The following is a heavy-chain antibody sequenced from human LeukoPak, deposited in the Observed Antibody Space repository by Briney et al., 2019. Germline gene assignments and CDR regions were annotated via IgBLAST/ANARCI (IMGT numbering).Heavy chain of an antibody. Sequence: SETLSLTCTVSGGSISSYYWSWIRQPPGKGLEWIGYIYYSGSTTYNPSLKSRVTISVDTSNNQFSLKLSSVTAADTAVYYCARPSSYYGSGADAFDIWGQGTMVTVSS. J-gene: IGHJ3*02. CDR2: IYYSGST. CDR3: ARPSSYYGSGADAFDI. CDR1: GGSISSYY. V-gene: IGHV4-59*08. D-gene: IGHD3-10*01.